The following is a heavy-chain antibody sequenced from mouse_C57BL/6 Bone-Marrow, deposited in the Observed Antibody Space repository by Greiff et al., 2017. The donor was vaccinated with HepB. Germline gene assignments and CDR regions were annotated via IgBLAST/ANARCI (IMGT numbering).Heavy chain of an antibody. CDR1: GFTFSDYG. D-gene: IGHD3-1*01. CDR3: ARRAIPSYWYFDV. Sequence: EVKLVESGGGLVKPGGSLKLSCAASGFTFSDYGMHWVRQAPEKGLEWVAYISSGSSTIYYADTVKGRFTISRDNAKNTLFLQMTSLRSEDTAMYYCARRAIPSYWYFDVWGTGTTVTVSS. V-gene: IGHV5-17*01. CDR2: ISSGSSTI. J-gene: IGHJ1*03.